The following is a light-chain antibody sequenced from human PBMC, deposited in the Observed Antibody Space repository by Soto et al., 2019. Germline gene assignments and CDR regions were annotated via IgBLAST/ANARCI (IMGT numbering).Light chain of an antibody. CDR3: GTWDTSLSAWV. Sequence: QAVVTQPPSGSAAPGQRITISCSGSSSNIGSNYVSWYQQLPGTAPKLLIYENDKRPSGIPDRFSGSKSDTSATLGITGLQTGDEADYYCGTWDTSLSAWVFGGGTQLTVL. CDR1: SSNIGSNY. J-gene: IGLJ7*01. V-gene: IGLV1-51*01. CDR2: END.